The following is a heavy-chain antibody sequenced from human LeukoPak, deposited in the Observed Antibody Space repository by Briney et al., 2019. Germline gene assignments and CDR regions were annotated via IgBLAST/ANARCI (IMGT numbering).Heavy chain of an antibody. V-gene: IGHV3-30*02. J-gene: IGHJ4*02. Sequence: GGSLRLSCATSGFKFTNYAMTWVRQAPGKGLEWVAFIQDNGYVKFYADSVKGRFTISRDNSKNTLYLQMNSLRAEDTAVYYCAKSSTVVTPGYYFDYWGQGTLVTVSS. CDR2: IQDNGYVK. CDR1: GFKFTNYA. CDR3: AKSSTVVTPGYYFDY. D-gene: IGHD4-23*01.